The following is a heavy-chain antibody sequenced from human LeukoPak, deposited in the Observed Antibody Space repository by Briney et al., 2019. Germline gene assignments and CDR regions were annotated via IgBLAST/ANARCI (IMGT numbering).Heavy chain of an antibody. V-gene: IGHV4-34*01. D-gene: IGHD6-19*01. J-gene: IGHJ4*02. CDR1: GGSFSGDY. CDR2: INHSGST. Sequence: SETLSLTCAVYGGSFSGDYWSWVRQPPGKGLEGVGEINHSGSTNYNPSLKSRVTISVDTSKNQFSLKLSSVPAADTAVYYCARAEAGTLSYWGQGTLVTVSS. CDR3: ARAEAGTLSY.